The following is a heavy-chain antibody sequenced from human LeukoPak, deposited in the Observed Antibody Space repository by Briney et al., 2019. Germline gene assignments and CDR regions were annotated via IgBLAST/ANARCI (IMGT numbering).Heavy chain of an antibody. CDR2: INHSGGT. Sequence: PSETLSLTCAVYGGSFSGYYWSWIRQPPGKGLEWIGEINHSGGTNYNPSLKSRVTISVDTSKNQFSLKLSSVTAADTAVYYCARTGLGGLFYDFWSGYYRSYYFDYWGQGTLVTVSS. CDR3: ARTGLGGLFYDFWSGYYRSYYFDY. V-gene: IGHV4-34*01. CDR1: GGSFSGYY. D-gene: IGHD3-3*01. J-gene: IGHJ4*02.